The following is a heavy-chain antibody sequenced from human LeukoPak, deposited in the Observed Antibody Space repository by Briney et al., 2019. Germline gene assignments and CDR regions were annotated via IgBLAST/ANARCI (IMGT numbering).Heavy chain of an antibody. CDR2: ISAYNGNT. Sequence: ASVKVSCKASGYTFTSYGISWVRQAPGQGLEWMGWISAYNGNTNYAQKLQGRVTMTTDTSTSTAYMELRSLRSDDTAVYYCARAFWSGYTTDAFDIWGQGTMVTVSS. CDR3: ARAFWSGYTTDAFDI. CDR1: GYTFTSYG. J-gene: IGHJ3*02. D-gene: IGHD3-3*01. V-gene: IGHV1-18*01.